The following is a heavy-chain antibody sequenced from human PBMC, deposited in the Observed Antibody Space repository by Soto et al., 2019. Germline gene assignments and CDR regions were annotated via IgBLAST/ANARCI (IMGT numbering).Heavy chain of an antibody. Sequence: EVQLVESGGGLVQPGGSLRLSCAASGFTVGTSYMNWVRQSPGRGLEWLSVIYAGGTSYHADSVKGRFTISRDESRNTVYLQMNSLRAEDTAVYYCAREITSGWNAFDCWGQGTLVTVSS. CDR3: AREITSGWNAFDC. J-gene: IGHJ4*02. CDR1: GFTVGTSY. V-gene: IGHV3-66*01. D-gene: IGHD6-19*01. CDR2: IYAGGTS.